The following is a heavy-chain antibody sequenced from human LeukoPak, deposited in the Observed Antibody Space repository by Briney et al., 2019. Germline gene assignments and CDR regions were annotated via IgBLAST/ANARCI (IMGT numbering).Heavy chain of an antibody. V-gene: IGHV3-23*01. CDR1: RFTLRSYG. Sequence: GSLRLSCTASRFTLRSYGMSWVRQAPGKGLEWVSFVSGTGLSTYYADSVKGRFTISRDNSKNTLYLQMNSLRAEDTAVYYCARTSRDYGQPFDYWGQGTLVTVSS. J-gene: IGHJ4*02. CDR2: VSGTGLST. D-gene: IGHD4/OR15-4a*01. CDR3: ARTSRDYGQPFDY.